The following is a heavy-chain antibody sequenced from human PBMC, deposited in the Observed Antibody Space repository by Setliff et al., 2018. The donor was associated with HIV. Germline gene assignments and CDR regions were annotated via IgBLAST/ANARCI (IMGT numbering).Heavy chain of an antibody. CDR1: GFTFSSYG. Sequence: PGGSLRLSCAASGFTFSSYGMHWVRQAPGKGLVWISRISGDGTRTAYADSAKGRFTISRDNAANTLYLQVDGLRGEDSAVYYCVRDRIEGRTVFDTWGLGTLVTVSS. CDR2: ISGDGTRT. V-gene: IGHV3-74*01. J-gene: IGHJ4*02. D-gene: IGHD2-8*02. CDR3: VRDRIEGRTVFDT.